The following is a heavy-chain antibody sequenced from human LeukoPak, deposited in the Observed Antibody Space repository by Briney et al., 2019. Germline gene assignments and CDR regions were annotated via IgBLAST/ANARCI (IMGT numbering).Heavy chain of an antibody. CDR2: LYHGGST. Sequence: GGSLRLSCVGSGVIVRSNYMTWVRQAPGKGLEWVSILYHGGSTYYADSVKGRFSISRDTSKNTLYLQMNSLRVEDTAVYYCARGVLRRYMDVWGKGTTVTVSS. J-gene: IGHJ6*03. V-gene: IGHV3-66*01. CDR1: GVIVRSNY. CDR3: ARGVLRRYMDV.